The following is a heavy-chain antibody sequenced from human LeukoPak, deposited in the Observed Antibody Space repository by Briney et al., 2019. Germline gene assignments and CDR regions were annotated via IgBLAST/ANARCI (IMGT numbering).Heavy chain of an antibody. CDR3: ANLPGITMIVED. D-gene: IGHD3-22*01. CDR2: MSGTGSYK. Sequence: PGGSLRLSCAASGFIFTDYTLTWVRQAPGKGLEWVSTMSGTGSYKSYADSVKGRFTISRDNSKNTLYLQMNSLRAEDTAVYYCANLPGITMIVEDWGQGTLVTVSS. CDR1: GFIFTDYT. J-gene: IGHJ4*02. V-gene: IGHV3-23*01.